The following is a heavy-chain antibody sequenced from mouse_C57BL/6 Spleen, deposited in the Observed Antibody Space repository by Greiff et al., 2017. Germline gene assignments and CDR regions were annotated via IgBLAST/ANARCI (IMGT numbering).Heavy chain of an antibody. J-gene: IGHJ4*01. Sequence: EVMLVESGGGLVQPGESLKLSCESTEYEFPSYDMSWVRQTPEQRLEWVAAINSDGGSTYYPDTMERRFTISRDNTKKTLYLQMSSLRSEDTALYDCARHAMDYWGQGASVTVSS. CDR1: EYEFPSYD. CDR2: INSDGGST. V-gene: IGHV5-2*01. CDR3: ARHAMDY.